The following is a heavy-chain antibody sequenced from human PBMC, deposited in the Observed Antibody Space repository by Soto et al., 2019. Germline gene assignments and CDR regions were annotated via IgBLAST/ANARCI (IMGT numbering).Heavy chain of an antibody. CDR2: HYSGGST. CDR3: ARDRHPRGTVGATSPIDP. CDR1: AFSVSSNY. Sequence: HPGGSLRLSCAISAFSVSSNYLSWVRQAPRKGLEWVSVHYSGGSTYYADSAQRRFTISRDKSNNTLYLQMRRVRAEDTAVYFCARDRHPRGTVGATSPIDPWGQGTQVTVSS. V-gene: IGHV3-53*01. J-gene: IGHJ5*02. D-gene: IGHD1-26*01.